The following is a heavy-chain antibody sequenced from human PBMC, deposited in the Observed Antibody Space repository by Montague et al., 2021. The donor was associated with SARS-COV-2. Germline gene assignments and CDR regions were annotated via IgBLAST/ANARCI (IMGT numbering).Heavy chain of an antibody. Sequence: SETLSLTCTVSGGSISSSNYYWGWVRQPPGKGLEWIGYMYYSGSTYYNPSLKSRVTISIDTSKNPFSLKLSSVTAADTAGYYCAGDDIVLQGVTKGMDVWGQGTTVTVSS. CDR2: MYYSGST. V-gene: IGHV4-39*07. CDR3: AGDDIVLQGVTKGMDV. D-gene: IGHD2-15*01. CDR1: GGSISSSNYY. J-gene: IGHJ6*02.